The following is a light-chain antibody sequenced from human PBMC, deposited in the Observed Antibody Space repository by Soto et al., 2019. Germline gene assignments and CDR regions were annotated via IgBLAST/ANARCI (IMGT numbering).Light chain of an antibody. J-gene: IGKJ1*01. CDR1: QGISNY. V-gene: IGKV1-27*01. Sequence: DIQMTQSPSSLSASVRDRVTITCRASQGISNYLAWYQQKPGKVPKLLIYAASTLQSGVPSRFSGSGSGTDFNLTSSSVQPEDVATYFCQKYDSAPWTFGQGTEVDIK. CDR2: AAS. CDR3: QKYDSAPWT.